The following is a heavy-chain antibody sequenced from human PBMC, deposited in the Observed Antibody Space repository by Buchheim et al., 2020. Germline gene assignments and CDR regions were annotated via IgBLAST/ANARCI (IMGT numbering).Heavy chain of an antibody. CDR3: ARSQGQAFDS. V-gene: IGHV3-48*04. Sequence: EVQLVESGGGLVQPGGSLRLSCAASGFTFSAYSMNWVRQAPGKGLEWVSYISSSGIKYYADSVKGRFTISRDNAKNSLYLQLNSLRAEDTALYYCARSQGQAFDSWGQGTL. CDR2: ISSSGIK. J-gene: IGHJ4*02. CDR1: GFTFSAYS.